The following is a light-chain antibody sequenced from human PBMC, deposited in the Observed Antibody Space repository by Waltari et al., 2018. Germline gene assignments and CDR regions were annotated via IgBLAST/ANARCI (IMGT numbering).Light chain of an antibody. CDR2: DVS. CDR3: SSFTTSSTLL. Sequence: QSALTQPASVSASPGESITISCTATSSDVGDFNSVSWYQQHPGKAPKFMIYDVSNRPSGVSHRFSGSKSGNTTSLTISGLQAEDEAVYYCSSFTTSSTLLFGGGTKL. CDR1: SSDVGDFNS. J-gene: IGLJ2*01. V-gene: IGLV2-14*03.